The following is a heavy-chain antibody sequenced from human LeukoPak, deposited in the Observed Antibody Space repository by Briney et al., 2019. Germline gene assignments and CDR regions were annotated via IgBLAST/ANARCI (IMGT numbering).Heavy chain of an antibody. CDR2: IYYSGST. V-gene: IGHV4-59*12. CDR1: GGSISSYY. CDR3: ARLGSRIQLWLVFFDY. Sequence: SETLSLTCTVSGGSISSYYWSWIRQPPGKGLEWIGYIYYSGSTNYNPSLKSRVTISVDTSKNQFSLKLSSVTAADTAVYYCARLGSRIQLWLVFFDYWGQGTLVTVSS. J-gene: IGHJ4*02. D-gene: IGHD5-18*01.